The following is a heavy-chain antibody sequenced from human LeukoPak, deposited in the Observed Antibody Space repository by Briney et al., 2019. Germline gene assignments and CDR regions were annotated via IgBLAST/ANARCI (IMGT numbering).Heavy chain of an antibody. D-gene: IGHD5-18*01. CDR3: ARSVDTAVDDAFDI. J-gene: IGHJ3*02. CDR2: ISAYNDNT. V-gene: IGHV1-18*01. CDR1: GYTFTSYG. Sequence: ASVKVSCKASGYTFTSYGISWVRQAPGQGLEWMGWISAYNDNTNYAQKLQGRVTMTTDTSTSTAYMELRSLRSDDTAVYYCARSVDTAVDDAFDIWGQGTMVTVSS.